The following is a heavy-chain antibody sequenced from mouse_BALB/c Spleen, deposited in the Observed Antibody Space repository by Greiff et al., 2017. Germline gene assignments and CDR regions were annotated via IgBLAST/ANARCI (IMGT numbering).Heavy chain of an antibody. Sequence: EVKLVESGGGLVQPGGSRKLSCAASGFTFSSFGMHWVRQAPEKGLEWVAYISSGSSTIYYADTVKGRFTISRDNPKNTLFLQMTSLRSEDTAMYYCAKSNWVYYYAMDYWGQGTSVTVSS. CDR2: ISSGSSTI. CDR1: GFTFSSFG. CDR3: AKSNWVYYYAMDY. J-gene: IGHJ4*01. D-gene: IGHD4-1*01. V-gene: IGHV5-17*02.